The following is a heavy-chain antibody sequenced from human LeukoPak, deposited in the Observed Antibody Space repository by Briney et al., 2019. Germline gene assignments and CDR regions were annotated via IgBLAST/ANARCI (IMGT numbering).Heavy chain of an antibody. J-gene: IGHJ4*02. CDR1: GGSISSYY. V-gene: IGHV4-59*01. D-gene: IGHD4-17*01. CDR2: IYYSGST. Sequence: TPSETLSLTCTVSGGSISSYYWSWIRQPPGKGLEWIGYIYYSGSTNYNPSLKSRVTISVDTSKNQFSLKLSSVTAADTAVYYCARRPTVTTFFDYWGQGTLVTVSS. CDR3: ARRPTVTTFFDY.